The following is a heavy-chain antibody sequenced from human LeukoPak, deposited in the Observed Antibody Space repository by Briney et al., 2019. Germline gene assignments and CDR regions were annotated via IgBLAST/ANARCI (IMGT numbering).Heavy chain of an antibody. D-gene: IGHD3-10*01. CDR3: SFNLGSGSYAFDI. CDR2: IYYGGST. Sequence: SETLSLTCTVSVGSISTTSYYWGWIRQPPRKGLEWIGSIYYGGSTYYSPSLKSRVTISLDTSKHQFSLKLSSVTAADTAVYYCSFNLGSGSYAFDIWGQGTMVTVSS. CDR1: VGSISTTSYY. V-gene: IGHV4-39*07. J-gene: IGHJ3*02.